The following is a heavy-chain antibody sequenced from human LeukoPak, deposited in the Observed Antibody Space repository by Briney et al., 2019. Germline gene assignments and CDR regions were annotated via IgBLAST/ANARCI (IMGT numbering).Heavy chain of an antibody. CDR1: GYTFTGYY. V-gene: IGHV1-2*04. Sequence: ASVKVSCKASGYTFTGYYMHWVRQASGQGLEWMGWINPNSGGTSYAQKFQGWVTMTRDTSISTAYMELSRLRSDDTAVYYCARGAATYYDFWSGYSLSSDYWGQGTLVAVSS. D-gene: IGHD3-3*01. CDR3: ARGAATYYDFWSGYSLSSDY. J-gene: IGHJ4*02. CDR2: INPNSGGT.